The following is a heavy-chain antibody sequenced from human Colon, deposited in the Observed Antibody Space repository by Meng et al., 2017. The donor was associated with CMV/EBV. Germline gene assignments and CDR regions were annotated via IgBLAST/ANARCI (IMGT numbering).Heavy chain of an antibody. CDR3: ARLKDCGSTICQYYFDY. J-gene: IGHJ4*02. Sequence: GSLRPSCTVSGYYIRSGYLWGWIRQPPGKGLEWIGNIYYSGTTYYNPSLKGRVAISVDTSKNQFSLRLSSVTAADTAVYYCARLKDCGSTICQYYFDYWGQGRLVTVSS. CDR2: IYYSGTT. V-gene: IGHV4-38-2*02. CDR1: GYYIRSGYL. D-gene: IGHD2-2*01.